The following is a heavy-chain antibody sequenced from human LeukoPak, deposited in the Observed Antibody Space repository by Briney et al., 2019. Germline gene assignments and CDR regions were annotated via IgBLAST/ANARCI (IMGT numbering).Heavy chain of an antibody. J-gene: IGHJ3*02. CDR1: GGSISSYY. D-gene: IGHD3-10*01. CDR2: IYYSGST. CDR3: ASGDPVLLWFGELLGPGAFDI. V-gene: IGHV4-59*08. Sequence: PSETLSLTCTVSGGSISSYYWSWIRQPPGKGLEWIGYIYYSGSTKYNPSLKSRVTISVDTSKNQFSLKLSSVTAADTAVYYCASGDPVLLWFGELLGPGAFDIWGQGTMVTVSS.